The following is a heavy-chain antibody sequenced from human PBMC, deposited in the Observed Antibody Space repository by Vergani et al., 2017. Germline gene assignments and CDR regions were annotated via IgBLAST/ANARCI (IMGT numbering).Heavy chain of an antibody. V-gene: IGHV2-70*04. D-gene: IGHD5-12*01. Sequence: QVTLKESGPALVKPTQTLTLTYTFSGFSLSTSGMRVSWIRQPPGKALEWLARIDWDDDKFYSTSLKTRLTISKDTSKNQVVLTMTNMDPVDTATYYCARIYSGYYFDYWGQGTLVTVSS. J-gene: IGHJ4*02. CDR2: IDWDDDK. CDR1: GFSLSTSGMR. CDR3: ARIYSGYYFDY.